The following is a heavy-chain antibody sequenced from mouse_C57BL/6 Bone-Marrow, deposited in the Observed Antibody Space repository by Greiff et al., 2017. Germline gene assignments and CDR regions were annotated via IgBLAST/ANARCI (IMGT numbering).Heavy chain of an antibody. V-gene: IGHV5-6*01. CDR1: GFTFSSYG. J-gene: IGHJ4*01. Sequence: EVKLVESGGDLVKPGGSLKLSCAASGFTFSSYGMSWVRQTPDKRLEWVATISSGGSYTYYPDSVTGRFTISRDNAKNTLYLQMSSLKSEDTAMYYGARHNLDYAMDYWGQGTSVTVSS. CDR2: ISSGGSYT. CDR3: ARHNLDYAMDY.